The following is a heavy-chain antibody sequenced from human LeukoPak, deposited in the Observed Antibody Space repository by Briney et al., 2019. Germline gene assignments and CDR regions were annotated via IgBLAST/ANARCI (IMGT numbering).Heavy chain of an antibody. J-gene: IGHJ6*02. V-gene: IGHV1-69*13. CDR2: IIPIFGTA. CDR3: ARVSLRRNYYYYYGMDV. CDR1: GGTFSSYA. Sequence: SVKVSCKASGGTFSSYAISWVRQAPGQGLEWMGGIIPIFGTANYAQKFRGRVTITADESTSTAYMELSSLRSEDTAVYYCARVSLRRNYYYYYGMDVWGQGTTVTVSS. D-gene: IGHD3-16*01.